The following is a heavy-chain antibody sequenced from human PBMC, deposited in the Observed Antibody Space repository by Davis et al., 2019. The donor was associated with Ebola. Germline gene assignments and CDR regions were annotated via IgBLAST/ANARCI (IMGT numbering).Heavy chain of an antibody. V-gene: IGHV1-3*01. CDR2: INAGNGNT. J-gene: IGHJ4*02. CDR3: ASPDSSGYIGET. CDR1: GYTFTSYA. D-gene: IGHD3-22*01. Sequence: AASVKVSCKASGYTFTSYAMHWVRQAPGQRLEWMGWINAGNGNTKYSQKFQGRVTITADKSTSTAYMELSSLRSEDTAVYYCASPDSSGYIGETWGQGTLVTVSS.